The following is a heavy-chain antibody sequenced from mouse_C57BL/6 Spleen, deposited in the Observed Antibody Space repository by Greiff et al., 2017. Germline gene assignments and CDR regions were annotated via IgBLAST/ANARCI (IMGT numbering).Heavy chain of an antibody. CDR2: IDPSDSET. CDR3: ARDYPGYFDV. CDR1: GYTFTSYW. D-gene: IGHD5-5*01. J-gene: IGHJ1*03. V-gene: IGHV1-52*01. Sequence: VQLQQSGAELVRPGSSVKLSCKASGYTFTSYWMHWVKQRPIQGLEWIGNIDPSDSETHYNQKFKDKATLTVDKSSSTAYMQLSSLTSEDSAVYYCARDYPGYFDVWGTGTTVTVSS.